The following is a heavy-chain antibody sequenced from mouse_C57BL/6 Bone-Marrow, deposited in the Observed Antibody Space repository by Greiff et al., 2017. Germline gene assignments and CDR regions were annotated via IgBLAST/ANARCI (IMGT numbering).Heavy chain of an antibody. J-gene: IGHJ1*03. CDR1: GYTFTSYG. CDR3: ARSTVVAPQDWYFDV. Sequence: VKLQESGAELARPGASVKLSCKASGYTFTSYGISWVKQRTGQGLEWIGEIYPRSGNTYYNEKFKGKATLTADKSSSTAYMELRSLTSEASAVYFCARSTVVAPQDWYFDVWGTGTTVTVSS. V-gene: IGHV1-81*01. CDR2: IYPRSGNT. D-gene: IGHD1-1*01.